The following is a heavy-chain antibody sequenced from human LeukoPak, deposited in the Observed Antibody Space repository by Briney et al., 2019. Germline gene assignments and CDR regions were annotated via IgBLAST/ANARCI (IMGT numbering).Heavy chain of an antibody. V-gene: IGHV3-23*01. CDR2: IGTSGGDI. CDR3: ARDPNWGSGY. J-gene: IGHJ4*02. D-gene: IGHD7-27*01. CDR1: GFIFSSYV. Sequence: PGGSLRLSCAASGFIFSSYVMIWVRQARGMGLEWVSIIGTSGGDIHYADSVKGRFSISRDNSKNTLSLQMNSLRVDDTAVYYCARDPNWGSGYWGQGTLVTVSS.